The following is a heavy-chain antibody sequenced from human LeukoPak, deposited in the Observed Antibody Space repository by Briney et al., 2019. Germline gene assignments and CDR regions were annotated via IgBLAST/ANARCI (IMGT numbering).Heavy chain of an antibody. CDR3: AKAFSPPYYYDSAGYFYIDS. CDR1: GFTFSSYS. CDR2: ISSSSTYI. Sequence: PGGSLRLSCEASGFTFSSYSMNWVRQAPGKGLEWVSLISSSSTYIYYADSVKGRFTISRDNAENSLYLQMNSLRAEDTAVYYCAKAFSPPYYYDSAGYFYIDSWGQGTLVTVSS. V-gene: IGHV3-21*01. D-gene: IGHD3-22*01. J-gene: IGHJ4*02.